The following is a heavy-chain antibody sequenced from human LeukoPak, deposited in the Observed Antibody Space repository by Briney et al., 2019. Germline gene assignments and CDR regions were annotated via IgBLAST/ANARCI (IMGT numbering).Heavy chain of an antibody. CDR2: IYYSGST. J-gene: IGHJ4*02. CDR3: ARVLYPSGELVY. D-gene: IGHD1-26*01. Sequence: SETLSLTCTVSGGSISSSSYYWGWIRQPPGKGLEWIGSIYYSGSTYYNPSPKSRVTISVDTSKSQFSLKLSSVTAADTAVYYCARVLYPSGELVYWGQGTLVTVSS. V-gene: IGHV4-39*07. CDR1: GGSISSSSYY.